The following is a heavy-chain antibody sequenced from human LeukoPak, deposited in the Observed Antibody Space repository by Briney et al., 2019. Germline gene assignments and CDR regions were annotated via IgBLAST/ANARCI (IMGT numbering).Heavy chain of an antibody. CDR2: ISYDGSNK. J-gene: IGHJ4*02. CDR1: GFTFSSYT. V-gene: IGHV3-30*04. CDR3: ARDSSSFDY. D-gene: IGHD6-13*01. Sequence: GGSLRLSCAASGFTFSSYTMSWVRQAPGKGLEWVAVISYDGSNKYYADSVKGRFTISRDNSKNTLCLQMNSLRAEDTAVYYCARDSSSFDYWGQGTLVTVSS.